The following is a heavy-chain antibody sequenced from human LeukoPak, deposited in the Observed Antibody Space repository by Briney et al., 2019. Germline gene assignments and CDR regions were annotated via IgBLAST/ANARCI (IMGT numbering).Heavy chain of an antibody. J-gene: IGHJ6*02. CDR3: ARDLVVPAAMHYYYYYYGMDV. CDR2: ISAYNGNT. V-gene: IGHV1-18*01. Sequence: ASVKVSCKASGYTFTSYGISWVRQASGQGLEWMGWISAYNGNTNYAQKLQGRVTMTTDTSTSTAYMELRSLRSDDTAVYYCARDLVVPAAMHYYYYYYGMDVWGQGTTVTVSS. CDR1: GYTFTSYG. D-gene: IGHD2-2*01.